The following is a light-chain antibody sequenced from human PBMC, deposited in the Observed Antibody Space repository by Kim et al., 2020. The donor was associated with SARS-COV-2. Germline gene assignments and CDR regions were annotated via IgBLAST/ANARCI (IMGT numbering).Light chain of an antibody. V-gene: IGKV3-15*01. J-gene: IGKJ5*01. CDR2: DAS. CDR3: QQYSSWPIT. Sequence: EIVMTQSPATLSVSPGERATLSCRASQSLSSNLAWHQQKPGQPPRLLIYDASTRATGIPARFSGSGSGTEFTLTISGLQSEDFALYYCQQYSSWPITFGQGTRLEIK. CDR1: QSLSSN.